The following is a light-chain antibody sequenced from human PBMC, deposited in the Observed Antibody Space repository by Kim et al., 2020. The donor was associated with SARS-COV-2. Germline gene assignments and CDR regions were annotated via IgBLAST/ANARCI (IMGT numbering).Light chain of an antibody. J-gene: IGKJ2*01. V-gene: IGKV1-5*01. CDR1: QSISDW. CDR2: DAS. CDR3: QQYNSLSYT. Sequence: SASVGDRATIPCRRSQSISDWLASYQQKPGKAPKLLIFDASNLENGVPSRFSGSGSGTEFTLTISILHPDDFATYYYQQYNSLSYTVALGIKLQI.